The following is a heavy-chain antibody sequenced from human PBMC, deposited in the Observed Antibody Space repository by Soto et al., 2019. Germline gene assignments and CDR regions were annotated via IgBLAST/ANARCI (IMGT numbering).Heavy chain of an antibody. J-gene: IGHJ5*02. CDR2: IGPSDSYT. Sequence: GESLKISCKGSGYSFTRSWISWVGQMPGKGLEWMGRIGPSDSYTNYGPSFQGHVTMSVDKSTSTAYLQWSSLKASDTAMYYCARMDGLVRGITKNWFDPWGQGTLVTVSS. CDR1: GYSFTRSW. V-gene: IGHV5-10-1*01. D-gene: IGHD3-10*01. CDR3: ARMDGLVRGITKNWFDP.